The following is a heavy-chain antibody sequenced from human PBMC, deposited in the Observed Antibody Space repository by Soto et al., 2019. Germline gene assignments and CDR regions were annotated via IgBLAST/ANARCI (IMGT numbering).Heavy chain of an antibody. V-gene: IGHV1-69*08. CDR1: GGSFISYS. CDR2: IIPIQGTA. D-gene: IGHD2-21*01. J-gene: IGHJ6*03. CDR3: AKSLLFVDHAYMDV. Sequence: QVHLVQSGAEVKKPGSSVKVSCEASGGSFISYSFTWVRQAPGQGLEWMGRIIPIQGTASYALKFQDRVTITADRSTNTVYMGQKSLRPEDTALYFCAKSLLFVDHAYMDVWGKGTTVTVSS.